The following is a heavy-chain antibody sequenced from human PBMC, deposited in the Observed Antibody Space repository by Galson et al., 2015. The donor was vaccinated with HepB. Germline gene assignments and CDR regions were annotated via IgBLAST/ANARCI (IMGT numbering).Heavy chain of an antibody. J-gene: IGHJ4*02. CDR1: GYTLTTYA. D-gene: IGHD6-19*01. CDR2: INTNTGNP. CDR3: ARSGGSSGWYPFDY. V-gene: IGHV7-4-1*02. Sequence: SVKVSCKASGYTLTTYAISWVRQAPGQGLEWMGWINTNTGNPTYAQGFTGRFVFSLDTSVSTAYLQISSLKAEDTAVYYCARSGGSSGWYPFDYWGQGTLVTVSS.